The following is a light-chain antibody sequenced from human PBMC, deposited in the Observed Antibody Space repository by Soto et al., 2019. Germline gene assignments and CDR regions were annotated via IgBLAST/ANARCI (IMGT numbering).Light chain of an antibody. J-gene: IGLJ1*01. V-gene: IGLV2-14*01. Sequence: QSALTQPASVSGSPGQSITISCTGTSSDIGAYNYVSWYQQHPGKAPKLIIYEVSNRPSGVSIRFSGSKSGNTASLTISGLQAEDEADYYCNSYTSTNTLDVFGTGTKLTVL. CDR1: SSDIGAYNY. CDR2: EVS. CDR3: NSYTSTNTLDV.